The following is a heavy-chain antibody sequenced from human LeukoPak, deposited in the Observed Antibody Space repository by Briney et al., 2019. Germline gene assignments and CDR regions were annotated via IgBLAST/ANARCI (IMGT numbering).Heavy chain of an antibody. V-gene: IGHV4-61*02. CDR2: IYTSGST. CDR3: ARHGVAATYYYYYGMDV. CDR1: GGSISSGSYY. D-gene: IGHD2-15*01. J-gene: IGHJ6*02. Sequence: ASETLSLTCTVSGGSISSGSYYWSWIRQPAGKGLEWIGRIYTSGSTNYNPSLKSRVTISVDTSKNQFSLKLSSVAAADTAVYYCARHGVAATYYYYYGMDVWGQGTTVTVSS.